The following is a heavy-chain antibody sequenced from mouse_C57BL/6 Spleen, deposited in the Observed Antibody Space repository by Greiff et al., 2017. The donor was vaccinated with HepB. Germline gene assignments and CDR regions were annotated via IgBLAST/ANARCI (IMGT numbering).Heavy chain of an antibody. V-gene: IGHV1-69*01. CDR1: GYTFTSYW. CDR2: IDPSNSYT. Sequence: QVQLQQPGAELVMPGASVKLSCKASGYTFTSYWMHWVKQRPGQGLEWIGEIDPSNSYTNYNQKFKGKSTLTVDKSSSTAYMQLSSLTSEDSAVYYYGRNCDGRGAMDYWGQGTSVTVSS. J-gene: IGHJ4*01. CDR3: GRNCDGRGAMDY.